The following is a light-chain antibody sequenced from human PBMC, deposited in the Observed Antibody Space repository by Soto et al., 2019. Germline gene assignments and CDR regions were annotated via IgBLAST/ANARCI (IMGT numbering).Light chain of an antibody. CDR2: GAS. V-gene: IGKV3-15*01. Sequence: EIVMTQSPATLSVSPGERATLSCRASQSVGSNVAWYQQKPGQGPRLLIYGASSRATGIPARVSGSGSGTDFTLTISRLQSDDVGIYYCQQYNERPPWTF. CDR1: QSVGSN. J-gene: IGKJ1*01. CDR3: QQYNERPPWT.